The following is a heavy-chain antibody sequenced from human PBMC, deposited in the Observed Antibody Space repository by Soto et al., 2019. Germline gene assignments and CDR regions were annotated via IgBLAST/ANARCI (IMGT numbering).Heavy chain of an antibody. J-gene: IGHJ4*02. CDR1: GGSFSGYY. CDR3: ARERDIEARYVSY. D-gene: IGHD6-6*01. V-gene: IGHV4-34*01. Sequence: QVQLQQWGAGLLKPSETLSLTCAVYGGSFSGYYWSWIRQPPGKGLEWIGEINHSGSTNYNPSLKRRVTISVATSEHQFSLKLSSVTAADTAVYYCARERDIEARYVSYWGQGTLVTVSS. CDR2: INHSGST.